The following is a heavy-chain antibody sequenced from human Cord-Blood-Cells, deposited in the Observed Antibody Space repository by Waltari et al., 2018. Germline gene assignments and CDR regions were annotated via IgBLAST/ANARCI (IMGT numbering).Heavy chain of an antibody. CDR3: ATYSASRGFNY. CDR2: IRSDGSNI. D-gene: IGHD6-13*01. Sequence: QVQLVESGGGVVQPGESLRLSCAASGFTFSTSGLHWVRQAPGKGLGWVAYIRSDGSNINYADSVKGRFTSSRDNSKNTLYLQMNSLRAEDTAVYYCATYSASRGFNYWGQGTLVTVSS. V-gene: IGHV3-30*02. J-gene: IGHJ4*02. CDR1: GFTFSTSG.